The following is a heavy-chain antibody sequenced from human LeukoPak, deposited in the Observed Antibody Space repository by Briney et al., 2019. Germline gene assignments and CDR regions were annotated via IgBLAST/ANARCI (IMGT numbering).Heavy chain of an antibody. Sequence: SETLSLTCTVSGGSISSYYWSWIRQPAGKGLEWIGRIYTSGSTNYNPSLKSRVTMSVDTSKNQFSLKLSSVTAADTAVYYCAKDRIVGATAGAVDYWGQGTLVTVSS. J-gene: IGHJ4*02. CDR1: GGSISSYY. V-gene: IGHV4-4*07. CDR3: AKDRIVGATAGAVDY. D-gene: IGHD1-26*01. CDR2: IYTSGST.